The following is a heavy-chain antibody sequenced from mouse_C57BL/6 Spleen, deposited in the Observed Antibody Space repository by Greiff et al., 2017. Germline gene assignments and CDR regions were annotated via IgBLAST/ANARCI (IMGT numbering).Heavy chain of an antibody. CDR1: GYTFTDYY. CDR3: AREYYGSSYSWFAY. J-gene: IGHJ3*01. Sequence: EVQLQESGPVLVKPGASVKMSCKASGYTFTDYYMNWVKQSHGKSLEWIGVINPYNGGTSYNQKFKGKATLTVDKSSSTAYMELNSLTSEDSAVYYCAREYYGSSYSWFAYWGQGTLVTVSA. CDR2: INPYNGGT. V-gene: IGHV1-19*01. D-gene: IGHD1-1*01.